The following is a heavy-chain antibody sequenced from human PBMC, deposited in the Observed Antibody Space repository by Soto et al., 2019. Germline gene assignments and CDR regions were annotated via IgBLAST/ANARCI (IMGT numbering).Heavy chain of an antibody. CDR2: ISTYTGNT. Sequence: QVHLVQSGAEVKKPGASVKVSCKASGYTFTNYDINWVRQAPGQGLEWMGWISTYTGNTNYAQKLQGRVTMTTDTSTSTADMELRSLISDATAVYYCARGYYYGSGRPTPGGMDVWGQGTTFTVAS. CDR1: GYTFTNYD. J-gene: IGHJ6*02. D-gene: IGHD3-10*01. CDR3: ARGYYYGSGRPTPGGMDV. V-gene: IGHV1-18*01.